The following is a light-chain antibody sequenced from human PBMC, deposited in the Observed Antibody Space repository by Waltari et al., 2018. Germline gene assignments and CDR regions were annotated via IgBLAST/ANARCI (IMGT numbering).Light chain of an antibody. V-gene: IGKV3-20*01. Sequence: SCRASQSVGRYLAWYQQKPGQAPRLLSYDASTRATGIPDRFSGSGSGTDFSLTISRLESEDFAVYYCQKYVNLPATFGQGTKVEIK. CDR1: QSVGRY. CDR3: QKYVNLPAT. J-gene: IGKJ1*01. CDR2: DAS.